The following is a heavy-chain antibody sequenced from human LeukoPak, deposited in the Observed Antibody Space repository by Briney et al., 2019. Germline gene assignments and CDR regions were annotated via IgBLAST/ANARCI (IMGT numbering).Heavy chain of an antibody. V-gene: IGHV3-21*01. J-gene: IGHJ4*02. CDR1: GFTFSSYE. D-gene: IGHD2-15*01. CDR3: ARAERPNCSGGSCYPQYYFDY. CDR2: ISSSSSYI. Sequence: GGSLRLSCAASGFTFSSYEMNWVRQAPGKGLEWVSSISSSSSYIYYADSVKGRFTISRDNAKNSLYLQMNSLRAEDTAVYYCARAERPNCSGGSCYPQYYFDYWGQGTLVTVSS.